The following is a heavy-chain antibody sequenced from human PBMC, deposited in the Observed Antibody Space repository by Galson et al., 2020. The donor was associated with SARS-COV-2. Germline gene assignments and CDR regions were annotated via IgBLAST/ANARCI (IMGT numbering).Heavy chain of an antibody. CDR1: GFPFGDYW. D-gene: IGHD3-9*01. CDR3: ARDPQYYDILTGYFPRESYYYYGMDV. J-gene: IGHJ6*02. CDR2: ISYDGSNK. V-gene: IGHV3-30*03. Sequence: GESLKISCAASGFPFGDYWMSWVRQTPEKGLEWVAVISYDGSNKYYADSVKGRFTISRDNSKNTLYLQMNSLRAKDTAVYYCARDPQYYDILTGYFPRESYYYYGMDVWGQGTTVTVSS.